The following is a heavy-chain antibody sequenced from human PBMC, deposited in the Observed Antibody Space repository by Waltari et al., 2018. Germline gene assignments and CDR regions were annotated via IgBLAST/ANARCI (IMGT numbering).Heavy chain of an antibody. J-gene: IGHJ6*03. CDR1: GCTFSSYA. V-gene: IGHV3-23*03. Sequence: EVQLLESGGGWVQPGGSLRLSCAASGCTFSSYAMIWVRQAPGTGLEWVSVIYSGGSSTYYADSVKGRFTISRDNSKNTLYLQMNSLRAEDTAVYYCAKSRPYYDFWSGPSGYMDVWGKGTTVTVSS. CDR3: AKSRPYYDFWSGPSGYMDV. CDR2: IYSGGSST. D-gene: IGHD3-3*01.